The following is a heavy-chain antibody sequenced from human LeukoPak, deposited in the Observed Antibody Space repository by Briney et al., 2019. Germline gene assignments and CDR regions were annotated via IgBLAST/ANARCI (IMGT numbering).Heavy chain of an antibody. D-gene: IGHD2-2*01. V-gene: IGHV1-24*01. CDR2: FDPEDGET. J-gene: IGHJ4*02. CDR1: GYTFTSYY. Sequence: AASVKVSCKASGYTFTSYYMHWVRQAPGKGLEWMGGFDPEDGETIYAQKFQGRVTMTEDTSTDTAYMELSSLRSEDTAVYYCATDFNQLPYYFDYWGQGTLVTVSS. CDR3: ATDFNQLPYYFDY.